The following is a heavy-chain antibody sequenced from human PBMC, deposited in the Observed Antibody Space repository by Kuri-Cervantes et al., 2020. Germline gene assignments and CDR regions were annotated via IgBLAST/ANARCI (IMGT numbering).Heavy chain of an antibody. D-gene: IGHD1-26*01. CDR2: IIPIFGTA. CDR1: GYTFTSYD. J-gene: IGHJ4*02. V-gene: IGHV1-69*13. Sequence: SVKVSCKASGYTFTSYDINWVRQTTGQGLEWMGGIIPIFGTANYAQKFQGRVTITADESTSTAYMELSSLRSEDTAVYYCARAGGGSSPLGYYFDYWGQGTLVTVSS. CDR3: ARAGGGSSPLGYYFDY.